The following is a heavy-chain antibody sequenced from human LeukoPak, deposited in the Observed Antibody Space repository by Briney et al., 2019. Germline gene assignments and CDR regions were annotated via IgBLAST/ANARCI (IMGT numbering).Heavy chain of an antibody. CDR3: ARVLDYYGSGSRFWLPKKGWFDP. Sequence: SETLSLTCTVSGGSISSYYWSWIRQPPGKGLEWIGYIYYSGSTNYNPSLKSRVTISVDTSKYQFSLKLSSVTAADTAVYYCARVLDYYGSGSRFWLPKKGWFDPWGQGTLVTVSS. CDR1: GGSISSYY. CDR2: IYYSGST. D-gene: IGHD3-10*01. V-gene: IGHV4-59*01. J-gene: IGHJ5*02.